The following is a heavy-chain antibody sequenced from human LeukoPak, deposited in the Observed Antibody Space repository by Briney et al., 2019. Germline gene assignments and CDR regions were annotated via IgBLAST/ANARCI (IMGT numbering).Heavy chain of an antibody. J-gene: IGHJ4*02. V-gene: IGHV1-8*01. CDR3: ARRRAKGYCSGGSCYRFAFNDY. D-gene: IGHD2-15*01. CDR2: MNPNSGNT. CDR1: GYTFTSYD. Sequence: ASVKVSCKASGYTFTSYDINWVRQATGQGLEWMGWMNPNSGNTGYAQKFQGRVTMTRNTSMSTAYMELSSLRSEDTAVYYCARRRAKGYCSGGSCYRFAFNDYWGQGTLVTVSS.